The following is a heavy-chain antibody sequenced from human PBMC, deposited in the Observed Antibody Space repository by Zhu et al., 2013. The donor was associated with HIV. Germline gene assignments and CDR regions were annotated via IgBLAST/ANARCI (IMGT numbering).Heavy chain of an antibody. V-gene: IGHV1-69*01. J-gene: IGHJ3*02. Sequence: QVQLVQSGAEVKKPGASVKVSCKASGYTFTSYYMHWVRQAPGQGLEWMGEIIPIFGTTKSAQRFEGRVTITAAESTSTAYLELSSLTSEDTAIYYCARVSTTVRAFDIWGQGTMVTVSS. D-gene: IGHD4-17*01. CDR1: GYTFTSYY. CDR2: IIPIFGTT. CDR3: ARVSTTVRAFDI.